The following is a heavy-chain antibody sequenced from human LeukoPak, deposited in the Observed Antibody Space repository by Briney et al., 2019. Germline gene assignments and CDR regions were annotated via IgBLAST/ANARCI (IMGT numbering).Heavy chain of an antibody. CDR3: ARDLNSYDSSASGH. CDR2: IYSGGST. V-gene: IGHV3-53*01. D-gene: IGHD3-22*01. CDR1: GFTFSSYW. J-gene: IGHJ4*02. Sequence: GGSLRLPCEASGFTFSSYWMSWVRQAPGKGLEWVSVIYSGGSTYYADSVKGRFSISRDNSKNTLYLQMNSLRAEDTAVYYCARDLNSYDSSASGHWGQGTLVTVSS.